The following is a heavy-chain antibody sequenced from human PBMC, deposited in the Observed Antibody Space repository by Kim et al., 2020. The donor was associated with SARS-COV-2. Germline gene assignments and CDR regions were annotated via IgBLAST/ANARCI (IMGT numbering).Heavy chain of an antibody. D-gene: IGHD5-12*01. CDR1: GGTFSSYA. CDR3: AISPREYSGYDFCAGVPGWFDP. J-gene: IGHJ5*02. CDR2: IIPIFGTA. Sequence: SVKVSCKASGGTFSSYAISWVRQAPGQGLECMGGIIPIFGTANYAQKFQGRVTITADESTSTAYMELSSLRSEDTAVDYCAISPREYSGYDFCAGVPGWFDPWGQGPLVTVSS. V-gene: IGHV1-69*13.